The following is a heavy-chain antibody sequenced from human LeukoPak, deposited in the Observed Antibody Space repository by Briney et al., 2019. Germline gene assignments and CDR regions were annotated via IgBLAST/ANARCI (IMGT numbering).Heavy chain of an antibody. CDR2: IDGDGSGI. J-gene: IGHJ4*02. Sequence: GGSLRLSCAASGFTLGNYWMHWVRQAPGKGLVWVSGIDGDGSGISYADSVKGRFTVSRDNSKNTLYLQLNSLRAEDTAVYYCARGSSSWYYFDYWGQGTLVTVSS. CDR3: ARGSSSWYYFDY. D-gene: IGHD6-13*01. V-gene: IGHV3-74*01. CDR1: GFTLGNYW.